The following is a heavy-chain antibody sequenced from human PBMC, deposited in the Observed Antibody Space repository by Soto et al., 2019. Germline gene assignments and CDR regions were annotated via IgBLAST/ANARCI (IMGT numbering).Heavy chain of an antibody. CDR1: GFTIGDYW. D-gene: IGHD3-22*01. CDR2: IKQDGSEK. CDR3: TRTIVVVVPDNFDH. J-gene: IGHJ4*02. V-gene: IGHV3-7*01. Sequence: VGSLRLSCPASGFTIGDYWMSWVRQAPGKGLEWVANIKQDGSEKYYVDSVKGRFTISRDSAKNSLYLQMNSLRGDDTAVYYCTRTIVVVVPDNFDHWGQGTLVTVSS.